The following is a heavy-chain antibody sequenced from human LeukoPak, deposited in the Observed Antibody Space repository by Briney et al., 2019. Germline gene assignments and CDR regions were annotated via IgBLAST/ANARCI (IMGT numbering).Heavy chain of an antibody. CDR3: ARDKGSLYYFDY. D-gene: IGHD6-13*01. Sequence: GGSLRLSCAASGFTFSSYAMHWVRQAPGKGLEWAAVISYDGSNKYYADSVKGRFTISRDNSKNTLYLQMNSLRAEDTAVYYCARDKGSLYYFDYWGQGTLVTVSS. CDR1: GFTFSSYA. CDR2: ISYDGSNK. J-gene: IGHJ4*02. V-gene: IGHV3-30-3*01.